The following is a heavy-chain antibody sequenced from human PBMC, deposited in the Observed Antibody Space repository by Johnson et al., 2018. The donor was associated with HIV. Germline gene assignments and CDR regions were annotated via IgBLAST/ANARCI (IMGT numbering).Heavy chain of an antibody. CDR2: ISWNSGNI. CDR3: AKGLGIHYFHAFDI. Sequence: VQLVESGGGLVQPGRSLRLSCAASGFTFDDYAIHWVRQAPGKGLEWVSGISWNSGNIGYADSVKGRFTISRDNAKNSLYLQMNSLRAEDTALYYCAKGLGIHYFHAFDIWGQGTVVIVSS. J-gene: IGHJ3*02. V-gene: IGHV3-9*01. CDR1: GFTFDDYA. D-gene: IGHD7-27*01.